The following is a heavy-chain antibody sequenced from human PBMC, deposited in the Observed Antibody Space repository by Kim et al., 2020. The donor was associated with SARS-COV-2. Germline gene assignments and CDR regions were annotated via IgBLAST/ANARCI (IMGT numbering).Heavy chain of an antibody. J-gene: IGHJ6*02. D-gene: IGHD6-13*01. CDR3: ARQLTAASTYLGMDV. Sequence: VAVKSRITINPDTSKNQFSLQLNSVTPEDTAVYYCARQLTAASTYLGMDVWGQGTTVTVSS. V-gene: IGHV6-1*01.